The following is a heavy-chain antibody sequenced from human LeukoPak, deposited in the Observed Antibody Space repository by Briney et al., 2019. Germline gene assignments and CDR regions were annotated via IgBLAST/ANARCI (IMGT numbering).Heavy chain of an antibody. CDR3: ARELRITILGELYYYYYMDV. CDR2: IYYSGST. CDR1: GGSISSHY. Sequence: SETLSLTCTVSGGSISSHYWSWIRQPPGKGLEWVGYIYYSGSTNYNPSLKSRVTISVDTSKNQFSLRLSSVTAADTAVYYCARELRITILGELYYYYYMDVWGKGTTVTVSS. V-gene: IGHV4-59*11. D-gene: IGHD3-3*01. J-gene: IGHJ6*03.